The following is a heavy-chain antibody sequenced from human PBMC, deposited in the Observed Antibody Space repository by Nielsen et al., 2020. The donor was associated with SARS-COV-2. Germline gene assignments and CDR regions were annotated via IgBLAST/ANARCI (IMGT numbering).Heavy chain of an antibody. Sequence: GESLKISCAASGFTFSSYAMSWVRQAPGKGLEWVSAISGSGGSTYYADSVKGRFTISRDNSKNTLYLQMNSLRAEDTAVYYCARGRDSGSYYPYYYYYYGMDVWGQGTTVTVSS. V-gene: IGHV3-23*01. CDR1: GFTFSSYA. CDR2: ISGSGGST. J-gene: IGHJ6*02. D-gene: IGHD1-26*01. CDR3: ARGRDSGSYYPYYYYYYGMDV.